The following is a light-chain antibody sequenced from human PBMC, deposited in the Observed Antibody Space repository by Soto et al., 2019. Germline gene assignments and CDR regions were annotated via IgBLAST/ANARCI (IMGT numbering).Light chain of an antibody. J-gene: IGKJ1*01. Sequence: IVMTQSLATLSVSQGERATLSCRASQSVSNNLAWYQQKPGQAPRLLMYGASTRATGIPARFSGSGSGTEFTLTISILQSADGAGYCSKQYNNWARTLGQGTRV. CDR3: KQYNNWART. CDR1: QSVSNN. V-gene: IGKV3-15*01. CDR2: GAS.